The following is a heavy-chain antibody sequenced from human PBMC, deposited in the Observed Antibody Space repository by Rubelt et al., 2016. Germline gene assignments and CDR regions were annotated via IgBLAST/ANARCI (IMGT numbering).Heavy chain of an antibody. CDR2: IIPILGIA. J-gene: IGHJ4*02. V-gene: IGHV1-69*04. CDR1: GGTFSSYA. D-gene: IGHD6-13*01. Sequence: QVQLVQSGAEVKKPGSSVKVSCKASGGTFSSYAISWVRQAPGQGLEWMGRIIPILGIAKYAKKFQGMVTVTGGKATGTAYMELGSLGSEDTAVDYCARDHVLGSSYDYWGQGTLVTVSS. CDR3: ARDHVLGSSYDY.